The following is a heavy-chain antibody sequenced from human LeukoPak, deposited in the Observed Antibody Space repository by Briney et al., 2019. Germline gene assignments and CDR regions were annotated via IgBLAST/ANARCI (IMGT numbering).Heavy chain of an antibody. J-gene: IGHJ4*02. V-gene: IGHV1-69*01. CDR3: ARDGAQGTTRGPTY. D-gene: IGHD1-1*01. CDR1: GGTFSSYA. CDR2: IIPIFGTA. Sequence: SVKVSCKASGGTFSSYAISWVRQAPGQGLEWMGGIIPIFGTANYAQKFQGRVTITADESTSTAYMELSSLRSEDTAVYYCARDGAQGTTRGPTYWGQGTLVTVSS.